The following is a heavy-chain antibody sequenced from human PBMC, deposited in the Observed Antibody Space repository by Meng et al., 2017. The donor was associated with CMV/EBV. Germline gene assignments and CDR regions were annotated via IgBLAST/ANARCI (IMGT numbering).Heavy chain of an antibody. V-gene: IGHV4-39*01. D-gene: IGHD5-24*01. CDR3: ARLGDGYNSGYFDY. CDR2: IYYSGST. Sequence: SETLSLTCTASGGSISSSSYYWGWIRQPPGKGLEWIGSIYYSGSTYYNPSLKSRVTISVDTSKNQFSLKLSSVTAADTAVYYCARLGDGYNSGYFDYWGQGTLVTVSS. J-gene: IGHJ4*02. CDR1: GGSISSSSYY.